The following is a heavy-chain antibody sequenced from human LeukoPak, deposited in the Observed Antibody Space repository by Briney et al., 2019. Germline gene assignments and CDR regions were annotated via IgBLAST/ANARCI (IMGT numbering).Heavy chain of an antibody. V-gene: IGHV4-34*01. D-gene: IGHD6-13*01. J-gene: IGHJ4*02. Sequence: SETLSLTCAVYGESFSGYYWSWIRQPPGRGLEWIGEINHRETANYNPSLKSRVTISIDTSKNQFSLKLTSVNGADTAIYYWARPLSWGPHSNAFDYWGQGILVTVSS. CDR1: GESFSGYY. CDR3: ARPLSWGPHSNAFDY. CDR2: INHRETA.